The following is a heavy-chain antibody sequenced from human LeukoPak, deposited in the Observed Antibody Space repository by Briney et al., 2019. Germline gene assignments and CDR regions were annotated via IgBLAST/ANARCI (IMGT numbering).Heavy chain of an antibody. CDR3: ARRRRTYYYDSSGYGYFDY. V-gene: IGHV4-39*01. J-gene: IGHJ4*02. CDR2: IYYSGST. Sequence: TSETLSLTCTVSGGSISSSSYYWGWIRQPPGKGLEWIGSIYYSGSTYYNPSLKSRVTISVDTSKNQFSLKLSSETAADTAVYYCARRRRTYYYDSSGYGYFDYWGQGTLVTVSS. D-gene: IGHD3-22*01. CDR1: GGSISSSSYY.